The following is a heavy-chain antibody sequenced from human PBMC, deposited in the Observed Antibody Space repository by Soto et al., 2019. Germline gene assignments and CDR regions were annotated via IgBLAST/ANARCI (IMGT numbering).Heavy chain of an antibody. D-gene: IGHD5-18*01. J-gene: IGHJ6*02. CDR2: IVPSVDTT. Sequence: QVQLVQSGTEVKKPGASVKVSCKASGGTFSRSGFHWVRQAPGQGLEWMGMIVPSVDTTNYAQKFQARVPISADQFTSTVYMELRSLRSEDKAVYYCARCPQPPDTADPYAVDVWGQGTRVIVSS. CDR3: ARCPQPPDTADPYAVDV. CDR1: GGTFSRSG. V-gene: IGHV1-69*18.